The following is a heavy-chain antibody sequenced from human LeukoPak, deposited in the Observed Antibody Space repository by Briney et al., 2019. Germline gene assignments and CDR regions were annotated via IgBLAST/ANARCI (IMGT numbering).Heavy chain of an antibody. Sequence: SETLSLTCTVSGGSISSYYWSWIRQPPGKGLEWIGYIYYSGSINYNPSLKSRVTISVDTSENQFSLKLRSVTAADTAVYYCARYSGSYSGFDYWGQGTLVTVSS. J-gene: IGHJ4*02. CDR2: IYYSGSI. CDR3: ARYSGSYSGFDY. D-gene: IGHD1-26*01. CDR1: GGSISSYY. V-gene: IGHV4-59*08.